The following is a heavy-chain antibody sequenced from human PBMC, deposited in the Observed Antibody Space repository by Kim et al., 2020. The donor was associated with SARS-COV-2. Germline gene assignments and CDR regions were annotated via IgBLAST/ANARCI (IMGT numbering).Heavy chain of an antibody. CDR1: GGSFSGYY. J-gene: IGHJ4*02. CDR3: ARGDVRFWSGAAVL. V-gene: IGHV4-34*01. D-gene: IGHD3-3*01. Sequence: SETLSLTCAVYGGSFSGYYWSWIRQPPGKGLEWIGEINHSGSTNYNPSLKSRVTISVDTSKNQFSLKLSSVTAADTAVYYCARGDVRFWSGAAVLWGQGTLVTVSS. CDR2: INHSGST.